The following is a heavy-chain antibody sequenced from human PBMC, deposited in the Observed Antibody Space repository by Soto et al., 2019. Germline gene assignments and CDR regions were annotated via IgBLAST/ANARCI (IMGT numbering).Heavy chain of an antibody. V-gene: IGHV3-23*01. CDR3: AKGGKARFLEWSQISYYYYGMDV. D-gene: IGHD3-3*01. CDR1: GFTFSSYA. CDR2: ISGSGGST. J-gene: IGHJ6*02. Sequence: GGSLRLSCAASGFTFSSYAMSWVRQAPGKGLEWVSAISGSGGSTYYADSVKGRFTISRDNSKNTLYLQMNSLRAEDTAVYYCAKGGKARFLEWSQISYYYYGMDVWGQGTTVTVSS.